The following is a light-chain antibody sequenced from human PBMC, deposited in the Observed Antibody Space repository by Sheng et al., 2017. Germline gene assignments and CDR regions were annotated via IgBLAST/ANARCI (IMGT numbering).Light chain of an antibody. CDR2: GAS. CDR1: QSVSTN. CDR3: QQYNSWPLT. Sequence: EVVLTQSPATLSLSPGERATLSCRASQSVSTNLAWYQQKPGQAPRLLIYGASTRATGIPARFSGRGSGTEFTLTVSSLQSEDFAVYYCQQYNSWPLTFGGGTKVDLK. V-gene: IGKV3-15*01. J-gene: IGKJ4*01.